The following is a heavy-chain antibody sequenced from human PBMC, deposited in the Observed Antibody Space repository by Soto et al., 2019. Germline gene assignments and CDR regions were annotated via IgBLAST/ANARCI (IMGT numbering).Heavy chain of an antibody. V-gene: IGHV3-30*18. J-gene: IGHJ4*02. Sequence: GSLRLSCAASGFTFSSYGMHWVRQAPGKGLEWVAVISYDGSNKYYADSVKGRFTISRDNSKNTLYLQMNSLRAEDTAVYYCAKFTTVTTMGTQTDYWGQGTLVTVSS. CDR1: GFTFSSYG. CDR2: ISYDGSNK. CDR3: AKFTTVTTMGTQTDY. D-gene: IGHD4-17*01.